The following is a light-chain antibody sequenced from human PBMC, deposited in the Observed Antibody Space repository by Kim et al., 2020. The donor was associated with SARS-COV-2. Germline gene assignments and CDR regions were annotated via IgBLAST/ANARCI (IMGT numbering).Light chain of an antibody. J-gene: IGLJ1*01. Sequence: SYELTQPPSVSVSPGQTASITCSGDKLGNKFASWFQQKPGQSPVLVIYQDTKRPSGIPERFSGSNSGNTATLTISGTQAIDEADFYCLAWANNTAVFGTGTKVTVL. CDR1: KLGNKF. V-gene: IGLV3-1*01. CDR2: QDT. CDR3: LAWANNTAV.